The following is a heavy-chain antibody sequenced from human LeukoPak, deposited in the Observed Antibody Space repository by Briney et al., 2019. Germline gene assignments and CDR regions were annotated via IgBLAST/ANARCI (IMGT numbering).Heavy chain of an antibody. Sequence: SETLSLTCTVSGGSISSYYWSWIRQPPGKGLEWIGYIYYSGSTNYNPSLKSRVTISVDTSKNQFSLKLSSVTAADTAVYYCARFPYDSSGYPYYFDYWGQGTLVTVSS. CDR2: IYYSGST. CDR3: ARFPYDSSGYPYYFDY. D-gene: IGHD3-22*01. J-gene: IGHJ4*02. V-gene: IGHV4-59*01. CDR1: GGSISSYY.